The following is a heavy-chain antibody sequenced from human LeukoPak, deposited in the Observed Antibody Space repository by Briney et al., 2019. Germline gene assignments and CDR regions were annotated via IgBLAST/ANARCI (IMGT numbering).Heavy chain of an antibody. CDR3: ARTYYDILTGYNPYFDY. V-gene: IGHV3-21*01. D-gene: IGHD3-9*01. J-gene: IGHJ4*02. CDR2: ITASSTAI. Sequence: GGSLRLSCAASGFTFNTYTMNWVRQAPGKGLEWVSSITASSTAIYSAESVKCRFSLSRDNAKNFLYLQMNSLRAEDTAVYYCARTYYDILTGYNPYFDYWGQGILVTVSS. CDR1: GFTFNTYT.